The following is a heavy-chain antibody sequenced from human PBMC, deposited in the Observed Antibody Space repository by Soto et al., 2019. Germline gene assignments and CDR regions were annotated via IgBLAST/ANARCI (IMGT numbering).Heavy chain of an antibody. D-gene: IGHD6-19*01. CDR2: ISSSSTSMI. CDR3: ARARYTGGWYRFFDY. V-gene: IGHV3-48*01. CDR1: GFTFSSYS. Sequence: PGGSLRLSCAASGFTFSSYSMNWVRQAPGKGLEWISYISSSSTSMIYYANSVKGRFTISRDNAKNSLYLQMNSLIAEYTAVYYCARARYTGGWYRFFDYWGQGTLVTVSS. J-gene: IGHJ4*02.